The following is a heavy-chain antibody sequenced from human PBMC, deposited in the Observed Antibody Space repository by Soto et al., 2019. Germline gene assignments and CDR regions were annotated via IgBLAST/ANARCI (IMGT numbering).Heavy chain of an antibody. Sequence: QVQLVQSGTEVKKPGASVKVSCKASGYTFTNYAISWVRQAPGQGREWMGWISAYSDRTNYAQNIQGRVTMNTYTATSTAYMEVRSLRADDTAVYYCSRDRDYYYDNSDQYHYHYAMDVWGQGTTVTISS. CDR3: SRDRDYYYDNSDQYHYHYAMDV. V-gene: IGHV1-18*04. J-gene: IGHJ6*02. D-gene: IGHD3-22*01. CDR1: GYTFTNYA. CDR2: ISAYSDRT.